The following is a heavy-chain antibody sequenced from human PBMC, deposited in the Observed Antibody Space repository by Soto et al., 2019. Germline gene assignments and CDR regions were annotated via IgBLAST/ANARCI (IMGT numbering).Heavy chain of an antibody. CDR1: GGSISSRSYY. J-gene: IGHJ3*02. Sequence: QLQLQESGPGLVKPSETLSLTCTVSGGSISSRSYYWDWIRQSPGKGLEWIGSVYHSGRTYYNPSXKTRVTISVDTSKNQFALRLSSVTAADTAVYYCSYGDACDIWGQGTMVTVSS. CDR3: SYGDACDI. CDR2: VYHSGRT. V-gene: IGHV4-39*01. D-gene: IGHD4-17*01.